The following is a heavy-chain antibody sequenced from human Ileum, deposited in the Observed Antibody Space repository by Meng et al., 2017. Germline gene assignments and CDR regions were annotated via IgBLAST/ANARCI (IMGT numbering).Heavy chain of an antibody. D-gene: IGHD6-6*01. V-gene: IGHV4-34*02. CDR3: ARGREQQLVRGFGY. J-gene: IGHJ4*02. CDR2: INHSGNT. Sequence: QAQIQPGGAGLFKPSETLSLTCAVYGGSFSGYYCSWLRQPPGKGLEWIGEINHSGNTNYNPSLKSRVTLSLDTSKNHFSLNLTSVTAADTAVYYCARGREQQLVRGFGYWGQGTLVTVSS. CDR1: GGSFSGYY.